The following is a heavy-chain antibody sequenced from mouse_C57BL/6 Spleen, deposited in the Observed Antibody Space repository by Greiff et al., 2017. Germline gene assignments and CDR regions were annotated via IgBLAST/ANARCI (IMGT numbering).Heavy chain of an antibody. Sequence: VHLVESGPGLVQPSQSLSITCTVSGFSLTSYGVHWVRQSPGKGLEWLGVIWSGGSTDYNAAFISRLSISKDNSKSQVFFKMNSLQADDTAIYYCARKEVYYDYAMDYWGQGTSVTVSS. D-gene: IGHD2-1*01. J-gene: IGHJ4*01. CDR2: IWSGGST. CDR3: ARKEVYYDYAMDY. V-gene: IGHV2-2*01. CDR1: GFSLTSYG.